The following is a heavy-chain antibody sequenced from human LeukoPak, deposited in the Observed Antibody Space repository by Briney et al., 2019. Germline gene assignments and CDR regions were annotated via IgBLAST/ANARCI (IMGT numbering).Heavy chain of an antibody. D-gene: IGHD6-19*01. Sequence: GASVKVSCKASGYTLTSYGISWVRQAPGQGLEWMGWISAYNGITNYAQKLQGRVTMTTDTSTSTAYMELRSLRSDDTAVYYCARDEGPRGYSSGWYVFDYWGQGTLVTVSS. CDR3: ARDEGPRGYSSGWYVFDY. CDR2: ISAYNGIT. CDR1: GYTLTSYG. V-gene: IGHV1-18*01. J-gene: IGHJ4*02.